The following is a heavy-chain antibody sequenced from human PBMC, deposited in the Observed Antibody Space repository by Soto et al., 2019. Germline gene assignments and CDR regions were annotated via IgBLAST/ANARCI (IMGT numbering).Heavy chain of an antibody. J-gene: IGHJ5*02. CDR2: MNPNSGNT. V-gene: IGHV1-8*01. CDR3: ARDVVVVAARAYNWLEP. Sequence: ASVKVSCKASGYTFTSYDINWVRQATGQGLEWMGWMNPNSGNTGYAQKFQGRVTMTRNTSISTAYMELSSLRSEDTAVYYCARDVVVVAARAYNWLEPWGQGTLVIVSS. D-gene: IGHD2-15*01. CDR1: GYTFTSYD.